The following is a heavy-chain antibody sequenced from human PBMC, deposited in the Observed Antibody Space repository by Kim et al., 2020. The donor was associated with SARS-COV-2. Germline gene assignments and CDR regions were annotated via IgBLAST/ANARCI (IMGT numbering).Heavy chain of an antibody. CDR1: GFTFSSNW. J-gene: IGHJ4*02. D-gene: IGHD6-13*01. CDR2: INPDGSYT. Sequence: GGSLRLSCAASGFTFSSNWMHWVRQAPGKGLVWVSRINPDGSYTSHADSVKGRFTISRDNAKKTLYLQMNSLRAEDTAVYYCARDRAAARDFDFRGQGTLVTVSS. CDR3: ARDRAAARDFDF. V-gene: IGHV3-74*01.